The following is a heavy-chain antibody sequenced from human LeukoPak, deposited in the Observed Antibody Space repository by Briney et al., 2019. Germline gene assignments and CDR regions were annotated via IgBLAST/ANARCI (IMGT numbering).Heavy chain of an antibody. Sequence: ASVKVSCKASEYTFTGYYMHWVRQAPGQGLECMGWINPNSGGTNYAQKFQGRVTMTRDTSISTAYMELSRLRSDDTAVYYCARVTMVRGVAIDYWGQGTLVTVSS. CDR1: EYTFTGYY. J-gene: IGHJ4*02. D-gene: IGHD3-10*01. V-gene: IGHV1-2*02. CDR3: ARVTMVRGVAIDY. CDR2: INPNSGGT.